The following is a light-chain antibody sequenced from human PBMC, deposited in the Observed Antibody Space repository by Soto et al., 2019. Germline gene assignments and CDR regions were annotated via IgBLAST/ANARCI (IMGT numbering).Light chain of an antibody. Sequence: QSALTQPASVSGSPGQSITISCTGTSSDVGGYNYVSWYQQHPGKAPKLMIFDVSNRPSGVSNRFSGSNSGNTASLTISGLQAEDEADYYCSSYTSSSSTRVFGTGTKVTVL. CDR2: DVS. CDR3: SSYTSSSSTRV. J-gene: IGLJ1*01. CDR1: SSDVGGYNY. V-gene: IGLV2-14*01.